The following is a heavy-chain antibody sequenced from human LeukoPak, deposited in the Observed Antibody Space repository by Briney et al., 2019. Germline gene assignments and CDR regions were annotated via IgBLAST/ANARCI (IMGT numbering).Heavy chain of an antibody. CDR3: ARDHPVFDAFDI. CDR1: GFTFSSYT. J-gene: IGHJ3*02. CDR2: IYSGGST. Sequence: GGSLRLSCAASGFTFSSYTMNWVRQAPGKGLEWVSVIYSGGSTYYADSVKGRFTISRDNSKNTLHLQMNSLRAEDTAVYYCARDHPVFDAFDIWGQGTMVTVSS. V-gene: IGHV3-53*01. D-gene: IGHD1-14*01.